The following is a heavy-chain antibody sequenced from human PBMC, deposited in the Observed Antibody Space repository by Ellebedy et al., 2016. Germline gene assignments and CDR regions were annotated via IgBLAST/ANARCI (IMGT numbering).Heavy chain of an antibody. J-gene: IGHJ4*02. D-gene: IGHD5-24*01. CDR3: ASGRYSAARDMTISNY. V-gene: IGHV3-30*04. Sequence: GESLKISCVASGFTFSTYTMHWVRQAPAKGLEWVAVISYDGRKDFYADSVKGRFTISRDNSNNTLYLHMTSLRPEDTAVYYCASGRYSAARDMTISNYWGQGTLVTVSS. CDR2: ISYDGRKD. CDR1: GFTFSTYT.